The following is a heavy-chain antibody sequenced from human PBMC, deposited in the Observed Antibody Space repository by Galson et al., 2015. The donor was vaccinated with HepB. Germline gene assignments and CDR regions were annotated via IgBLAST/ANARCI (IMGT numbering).Heavy chain of an antibody. CDR1: GFTFSSYG. CDR3: AKDLTYYDILTGYYWQGYFDY. J-gene: IGHJ4*02. CDR2: ISYDGSNK. D-gene: IGHD3-9*01. V-gene: IGHV3-30*18. Sequence: SLRLSCAASGFTFSSYGMHWVRQAPGKGLEWVAVISYDGSNKYYADSVKGRFTISRDNSKNTLYLQMNSLRAEDTAVYYCAKDLTYYDILTGYYWQGYFDYWGQGTLVTVSS.